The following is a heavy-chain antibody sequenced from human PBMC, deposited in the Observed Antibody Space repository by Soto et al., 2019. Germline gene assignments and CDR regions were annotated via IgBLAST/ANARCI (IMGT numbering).Heavy chain of an antibody. CDR2: IYYSGST. CDR3: ARERGNSPDYFES. CDR1: GGSISSDDYY. Sequence: SETLSLTCTVSGGSISSDDYYWSWIRQPPGKGLEWIGYIYYSGSTNYNPSLKSRVIISIDTSKNQFSLNLNSVNAADTAVYYCARERGNSPDYFESWGQGTLVTVSS. V-gene: IGHV4-30-4*01. D-gene: IGHD1-1*01. J-gene: IGHJ4*02.